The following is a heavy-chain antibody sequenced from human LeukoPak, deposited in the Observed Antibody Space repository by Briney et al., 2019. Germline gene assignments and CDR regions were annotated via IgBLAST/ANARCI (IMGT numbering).Heavy chain of an antibody. V-gene: IGHV1-2*02. D-gene: IGHD6-13*01. J-gene: IGHJ5*02. CDR1: GYTFTGYY. CDR3: AKDVTLGSWYGWFDP. CDR2: INPNSGGT. Sequence: ASVKVSCKASGYTFTGYYMHWVRQAPGQGLEWMGWINPNSGGTNYAQKFQGRVTMTRDTSINTAYMELSRLRSDDTAVYYCAKDVTLGSWYGWFDPWGQGTLVIVSS.